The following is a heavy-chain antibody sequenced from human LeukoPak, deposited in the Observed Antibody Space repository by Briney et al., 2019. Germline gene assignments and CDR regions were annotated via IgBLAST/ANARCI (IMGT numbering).Heavy chain of an antibody. V-gene: IGHV4-59*01. CDR1: GGSISSYY. CDR3: ARTTEGYAGGPGYSYYYYMDV. D-gene: IGHD5-12*01. CDR2: IHYSGST. Sequence: SETLSLTCTVSGGSISSYYWSWIRQPPGKGLEGIGYIHYSGSTHYNPSLKSRVTISVDTSKNQVSLKLRSVTAADTAVYYCARTTEGYAGGPGYSYYYYMDVWGKGTTVTISS. J-gene: IGHJ6*03.